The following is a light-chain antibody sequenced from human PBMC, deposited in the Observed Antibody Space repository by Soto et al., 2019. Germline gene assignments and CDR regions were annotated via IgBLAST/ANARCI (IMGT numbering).Light chain of an antibody. J-gene: IGKJ1*01. CDR2: GAS. V-gene: IGKV3-20*01. CDR3: QQFGTSSWT. CDR1: QSVSSSY. Sequence: EIVLTQSPGTLSLSPGERATLSCRASQSVSSSYLAWYQQKPGQAPRLLIYGASSRATGIPDRFSGSGSGTDFTLTISRLEPEDFAMYYCQQFGTSSWTFGQGTKVEI.